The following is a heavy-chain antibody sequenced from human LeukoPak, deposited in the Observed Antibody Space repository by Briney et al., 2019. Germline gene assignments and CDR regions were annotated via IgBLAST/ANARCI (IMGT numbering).Heavy chain of an antibody. CDR1: GFTFRSYG. V-gene: IGHV3-30*02. J-gene: IGHJ6*03. CDR2: ILSDGSNK. Sequence: GGSLRLSCAASGFTFRSYGMHWVRQAPGKGLEWVTFILSDGSNKHYTDSVKGRFTISRDNSKNTLYLQMNSLRVEDTAVYYCAKGAPYYYRYLDVWGKGTTVTVSS. CDR3: AKGAPYYYRYLDV.